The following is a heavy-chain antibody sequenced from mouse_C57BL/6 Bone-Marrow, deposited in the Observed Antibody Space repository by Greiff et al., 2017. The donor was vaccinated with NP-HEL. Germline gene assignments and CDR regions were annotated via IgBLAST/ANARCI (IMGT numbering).Heavy chain of an antibody. V-gene: IGHV1-9*01. J-gene: IGHJ3*01. D-gene: IGHD1-1*01. CDR1: GYTFTGYW. CDR3: AKSPYCYGSSYPFAY. Sequence: VQLQQSGAELMKPGASVKLSCKATGYTFTGYWIEWVKQRPGHGLEWIGEILPGSGSTNYNEKFKGKATFTADTSSNTAYMQLSSLTTEDSAIYYCAKSPYCYGSSYPFAYWGQGTLVTVSA. CDR2: ILPGSGST.